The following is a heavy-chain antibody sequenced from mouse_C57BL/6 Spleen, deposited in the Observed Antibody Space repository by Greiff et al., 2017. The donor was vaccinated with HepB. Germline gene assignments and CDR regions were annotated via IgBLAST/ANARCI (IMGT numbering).Heavy chain of an antibody. CDR3: AREGYYYGSSDWYFDV. V-gene: IGHV1-64*01. CDR1: GYTFTSYW. CDR2: IHPNSGST. J-gene: IGHJ1*03. D-gene: IGHD1-1*01. Sequence: QVQLQQPGAELVKPGASVKLSCKASGYTFTSYWMHWVKQRPGQGLEWIGMIHPNSGSTNYNEKFKSKATLTVDKSSSTAYMQLSSLTSEDSAVYYCAREGYYYGSSDWYFDVWGTGTTVTVSS.